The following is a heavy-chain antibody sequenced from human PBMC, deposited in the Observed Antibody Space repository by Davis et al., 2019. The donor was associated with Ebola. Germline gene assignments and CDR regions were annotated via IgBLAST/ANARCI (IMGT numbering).Heavy chain of an antibody. D-gene: IGHD4-23*01. CDR3: ARGPSTGNSFTY. CDR1: GFTFSTYN. V-gene: IGHV3-21*01. Sequence: GGSLRLSCAASGFTFSTYNMHWXXXXPGKGRAGVSSISGSSSYINYADSVKGRFTISRDHAQNSLYLQMNSLRAEDTAVYYCARGPSTGNSFTYWGQGTLVTVSS. CDR2: ISGSSSYI. J-gene: IGHJ4*02.